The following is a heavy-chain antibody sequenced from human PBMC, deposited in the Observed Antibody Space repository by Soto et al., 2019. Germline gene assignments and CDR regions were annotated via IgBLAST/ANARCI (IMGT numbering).Heavy chain of an antibody. D-gene: IGHD3-16*01. J-gene: IGHJ4*02. CDR1: GFSLSTRGVG. CDR3: AHKGGGDRILDY. Sequence: QITLKESGPTLVKPTQTLTLTCNFSGFSLSTRGVGVGWIRQPPGKALEWLTLIYWDDAKEYSPSLRSRITITKDPPKNHVVLTMPDMAPVDTATYYCAHKGGGDRILDYWGQGTLVTVSS. CDR2: IYWDDAK. V-gene: IGHV2-5*02.